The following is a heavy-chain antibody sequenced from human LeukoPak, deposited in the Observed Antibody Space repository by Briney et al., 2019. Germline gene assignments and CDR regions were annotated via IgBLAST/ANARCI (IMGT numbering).Heavy chain of an antibody. Sequence: SETLSLTCTVSGISISGYYWSWIRQPPGKGLEWIGEINHSGSTNYNPSLKSRVTISVDTSKNQFSLKLSSVTAADTAVYYCARTPNLPERVSGLLDYWGQGTLVTVSS. J-gene: IGHJ4*02. D-gene: IGHD3-22*01. CDR2: INHSGST. CDR1: GISISGYY. CDR3: ARTPNLPERVSGLLDY. V-gene: IGHV4-34*01.